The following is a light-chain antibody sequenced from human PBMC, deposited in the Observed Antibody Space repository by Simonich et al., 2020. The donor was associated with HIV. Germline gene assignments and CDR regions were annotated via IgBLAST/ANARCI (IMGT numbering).Light chain of an antibody. J-gene: IGKJ4*01. CDR2: KAS. CDR1: QSISSW. V-gene: IGKV1-5*03. Sequence: DIQMTQSPSTLSASVGDRVTITCRASQSISSWLAWYQQKPGKDPKLLIYKASSLESVVPSRFSGSGSGTEFTLTISSLQPDDFATYYCQQYNSHSLTFGGGTKVEIK. CDR3: QQYNSHSLT.